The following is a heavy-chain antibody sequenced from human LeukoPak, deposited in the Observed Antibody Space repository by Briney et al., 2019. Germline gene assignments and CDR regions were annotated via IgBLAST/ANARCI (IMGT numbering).Heavy chain of an antibody. D-gene: IGHD4-17*01. V-gene: IGHV4-61*02. CDR3: AIALTVTGEDV. J-gene: IGHJ6*02. CDR2: IYTSGST. CDR1: GGSISSGSYY. Sequence: PSETLSLTCTVPGGSISSGSYYWSWIRQPAGKGLEWIGRIYTSGSTNYNPSPKSRFTISLATSKNQFSLKRSSVTAADTAVYYCAIALTVTGEDVWGQGTTVTVSS.